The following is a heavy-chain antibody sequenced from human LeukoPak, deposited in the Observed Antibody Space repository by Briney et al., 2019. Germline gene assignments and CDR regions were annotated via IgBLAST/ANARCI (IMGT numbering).Heavy chain of an antibody. CDR2: IIPIFGTA. V-gene: IGHV1-69*05. Sequence: GASVKVSCKASGGTFSSYAISWVRQAPGQGLEWMGGIIPIFGTANYAQKFQGRVTITTDGSTSTAYMELSSLRSEDAAVYYCARDTSSGYYWYWGQGTLVTVSS. J-gene: IGHJ4*02. CDR1: GGTFSSYA. CDR3: ARDTSSGYYWY. D-gene: IGHD3-22*01.